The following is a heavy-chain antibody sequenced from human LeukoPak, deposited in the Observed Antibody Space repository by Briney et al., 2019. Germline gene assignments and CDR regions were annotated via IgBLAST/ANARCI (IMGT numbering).Heavy chain of an antibody. CDR3: AKGHCGGDCHYDY. Sequence: QPGRSLRLSCAASGFTFDDYAMHWVRQAPGKGLEWVSGISWNSGSIVYADSVKGRFTISRDNAKNSLYLQMSSLRAEDTALYYCAKGHCGGDCHYDYWGQGTLVTVSS. CDR2: ISWNSGSI. J-gene: IGHJ4*02. CDR1: GFTFDDYA. V-gene: IGHV3-9*01. D-gene: IGHD2-21*02.